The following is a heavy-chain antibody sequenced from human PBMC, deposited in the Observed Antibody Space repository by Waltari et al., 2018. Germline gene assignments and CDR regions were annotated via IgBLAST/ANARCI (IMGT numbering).Heavy chain of an antibody. CDR2: IKQDGSEN. J-gene: IGHJ4*02. D-gene: IGHD6-19*01. Sequence: EVQLVESGGGLVQPGGSLRLSCAASGFTFSSYWMSWVRQAPGKGLEWVANIKQDGSENYYVDSVKGRFTFSRDNAKNSQYLQMNSLRAEDTAVYYCARPYASGWYINFDYWGQGTLVTVSS. CDR3: ARPYASGWYINFDY. CDR1: GFTFSSYW. V-gene: IGHV3-7*01.